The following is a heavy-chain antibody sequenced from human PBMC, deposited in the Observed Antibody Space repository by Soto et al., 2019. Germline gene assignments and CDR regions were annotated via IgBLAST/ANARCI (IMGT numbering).Heavy chain of an antibody. J-gene: IGHJ6*02. V-gene: IGHV3-23*01. CDR1: GFTFSSYA. CDR3: AKDRVRGVTLYYYYGMDV. Sequence: VGSLRLSCAAFGFTFSSYAMSWVRQAPGKGLEWVSAISGSGGSTYYADSVKGRFTISRDNSKNTLYLQMNSLRAEDTAVYYCAKDRVRGVTLYYYYGMDVWGQGTTVTVSS. CDR2: ISGSGGST. D-gene: IGHD3-10*01.